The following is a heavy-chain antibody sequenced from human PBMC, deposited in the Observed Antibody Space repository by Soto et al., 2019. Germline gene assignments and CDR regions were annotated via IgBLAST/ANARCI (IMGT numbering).Heavy chain of an antibody. V-gene: IGHV1-2*04. CDR1: GYTFTGYY. CDR2: INPNSGGT. D-gene: IGHD3-9*01. Sequence: ASVKVSCKASGYTFTGYYMHWVRQAPGQGLEWMGWINPNSGGTNYAQKFQGWVTMTRDTSISTAYMELSRLRSDDTAVYYCARGPRTGTTWGYFYWLSPYYFDYWGQGTLVTVSS. J-gene: IGHJ4*02. CDR3: ARGPRTGTTWGYFYWLSPYYFDY.